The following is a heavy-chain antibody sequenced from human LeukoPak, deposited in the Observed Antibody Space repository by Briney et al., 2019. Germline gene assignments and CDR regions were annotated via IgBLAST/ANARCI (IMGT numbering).Heavy chain of an antibody. J-gene: IGHJ4*02. CDR1: GFTFSRYV. V-gene: IGHV3-30-3*01. CDR3: TRDWSMDF. D-gene: IGHD2-8*02. Sequence: GGSLRLSCAASGFTFSRYVMYWVRQARGKGPEYVSLIRNDGGITYYADSVKGRFTVSRDNSKNTLFLQMDSLRVEDTAIYYCTRDWSMDFWGQGTLVTVSS. CDR2: IRNDGGIT.